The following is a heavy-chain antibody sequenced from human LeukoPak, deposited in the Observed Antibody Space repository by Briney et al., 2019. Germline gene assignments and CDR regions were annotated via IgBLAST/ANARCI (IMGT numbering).Heavy chain of an antibody. CDR1: GFTFNNYA. J-gene: IGHJ4*02. Sequence: GGSLRLSCAASGFTFNNYAMSWVRQTPGKGLERVSAISGSGGSTYYADSVRGRFTISRDNSKNTPYLQMNSLRDEDTAVYYCARDSGIAVEWGQGTLVTVSS. CDR3: ARDSGIAVE. D-gene: IGHD6-19*01. V-gene: IGHV3-23*01. CDR2: ISGSGGST.